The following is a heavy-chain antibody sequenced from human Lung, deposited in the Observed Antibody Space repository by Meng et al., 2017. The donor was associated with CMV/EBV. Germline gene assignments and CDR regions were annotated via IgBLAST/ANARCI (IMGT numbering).Heavy chain of an antibody. V-gene: IGHV3-21*06. CDR2: INYGQSYI. CDR3: AKVAESSSWYNTGWLDA. D-gene: IGHD6-13*01. CDR1: GFTFSSYT. J-gene: IGHJ5*02. Sequence: SXSASGFTFSSYTMNWVRQAPGKGLEWVPSINYGQSYIYYADSVEGRFTISRNNAKSSLFLQMNSLRSEDTAVYYCAKVAESSSWYNTGWLDAWGQGXLVTVSS.